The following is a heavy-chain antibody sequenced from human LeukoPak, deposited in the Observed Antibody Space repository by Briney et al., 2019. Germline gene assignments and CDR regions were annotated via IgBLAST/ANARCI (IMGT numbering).Heavy chain of an antibody. CDR1: GGTFSSYA. Sequence: SVKVSCKASGGTFSSYAVSWVRQAHGQGLEWMGGIIPIFGTANYAQKFQGRVTITADKSTSTAYMELSSLRSEDTAVYYCARLSDILTGYYGYWGQGTQVTVSS. J-gene: IGHJ4*02. CDR3: ARLSDILTGYYGY. V-gene: IGHV1-69*06. CDR2: IIPIFGTA. D-gene: IGHD3-9*01.